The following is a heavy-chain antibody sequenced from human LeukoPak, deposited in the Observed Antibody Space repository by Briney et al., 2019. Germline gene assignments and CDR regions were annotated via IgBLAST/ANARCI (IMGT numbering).Heavy chain of an antibody. CDR1: GGSFSGYY. CDR2: INHSGST. Sequence: PSETLSLTCAVYGGSFSGYYWSWIRQPPGKGLEWIGEINHSGSTNYNPSLKSRVTISVDTSKNQFSLKLSSVTAADTAVYYCASYGGEYYFDYWGQGTLVTVSS. D-gene: IGHD4-23*01. V-gene: IGHV4-34*01. CDR3: ASYGGEYYFDY. J-gene: IGHJ4*02.